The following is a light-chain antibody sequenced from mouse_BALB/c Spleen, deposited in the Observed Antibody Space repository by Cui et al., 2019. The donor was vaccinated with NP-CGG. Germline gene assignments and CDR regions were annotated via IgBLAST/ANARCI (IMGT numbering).Light chain of an antibody. CDR2: GTN. CDR1: TGAVTTSNY. V-gene: IGLV1*01. J-gene: IGLJ1*01. Sequence: QAVLTRDSALPTSPGETVTLTCRSSTGAVTTSNYANWVQEKPDHLFTGLIGGTNNRAPGVPARFSGSLIGDKAALTITGAQTEDEAIYFCALWYSNHWVFGGGTKLTVL. CDR3: ALWYSNHWV.